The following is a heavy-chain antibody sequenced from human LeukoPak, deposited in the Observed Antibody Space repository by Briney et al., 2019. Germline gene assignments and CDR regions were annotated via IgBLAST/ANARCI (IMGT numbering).Heavy chain of an antibody. CDR2: ISYDGSNK. CDR3: AKAPIAMTGSFFEY. D-gene: IGHD6-19*01. CDR1: GFTFSSYA. V-gene: IGHV3-30-3*01. J-gene: IGHJ4*02. Sequence: PVGSLRLSCAASGFTFSSYAMHWVRQAPGKGLEWVAVISYDGSNKYYADSVKGRFTISRDNSRNTLYLQINSLRPEDTAVFYCAKAPIAMTGSFFEYWGLGTLFTVSS.